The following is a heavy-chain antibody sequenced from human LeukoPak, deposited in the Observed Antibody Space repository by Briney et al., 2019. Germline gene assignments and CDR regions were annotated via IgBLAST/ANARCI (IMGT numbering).Heavy chain of an antibody. J-gene: IGHJ3*02. CDR1: GFTFSSCG. D-gene: IGHD3/OR15-3a*01. V-gene: IGHV3-30*02. CDR3: AKDMIFGVVRPEAFDI. Sequence: PGGSLRLSCAASGFTFSSCGMHWVRQAPGKGLEWVAFIRYDGSNKYCADSVKGRFTISRDNSKNTLYLQMNSLRAEDTAVYYCAKDMIFGVVRPEAFDIWGQGTMVTVSS. CDR2: IRYDGSNK.